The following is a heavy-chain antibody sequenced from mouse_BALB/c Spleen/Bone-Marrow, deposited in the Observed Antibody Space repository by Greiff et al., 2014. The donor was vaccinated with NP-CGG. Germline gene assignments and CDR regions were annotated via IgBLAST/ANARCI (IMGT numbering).Heavy chain of an antibody. CDR2: IDPANGNT. J-gene: IGHJ3*01. Sequence: VQLQQSGAELVKPGASVKLSYTASGFNIKDTYIHWVKQRPEQGLEWIGGIDPANGNTKYDPKFQGKATITADTSSYTAYLQLSSLTSEDTAVYYCARDYGRTAWFAYWGQGTLVTVSA. CDR1: GFNIKDTY. CDR3: ARDYGRTAWFAY. V-gene: IGHV14-3*02. D-gene: IGHD1-1*01.